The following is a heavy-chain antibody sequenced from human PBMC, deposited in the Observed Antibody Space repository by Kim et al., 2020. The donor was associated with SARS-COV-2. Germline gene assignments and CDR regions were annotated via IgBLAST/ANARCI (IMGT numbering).Heavy chain of an antibody. CDR3: ARLEQDTAMVHAGDYYYGMDV. CDR2: IYPGDSDT. J-gene: IGHJ6*02. V-gene: IGHV5-51*01. Sequence: GESLKISCKGSGYSFTSYWIGWVRQMPGKGLEWMGIIYPGDSDTRYSPSFQGQVTISADKSISTAYLQWSSLKASDTAMYYCARLEQDTAMVHAGDYYYGMDVWGQGTTVTVSS. CDR1: GYSFTSYW. D-gene: IGHD5-18*01.